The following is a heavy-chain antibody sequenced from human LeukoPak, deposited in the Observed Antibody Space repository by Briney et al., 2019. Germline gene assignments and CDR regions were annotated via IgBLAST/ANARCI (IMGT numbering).Heavy chain of an antibody. CDR1: GGSISSSSYY. J-gene: IGHJ6*03. D-gene: IGHD5-18*01. V-gene: IGHV4-39*07. Sequence: SETLSLTCAVSGGSISSSSYYWGWIRQPPGKGLEWIGSIYYSGSTYYNPSLKSRVTISVDTSKNQFSLKLSSVTAADTAVYYCARVYSYGYYYYMDVWGKGTTVTISS. CDR3: ARVYSYGYYYYMDV. CDR2: IYYSGST.